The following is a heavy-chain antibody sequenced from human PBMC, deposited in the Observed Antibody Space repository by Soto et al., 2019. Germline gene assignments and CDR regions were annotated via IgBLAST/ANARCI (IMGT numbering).Heavy chain of an antibody. CDR1: VFLFCCYP. D-gene: IGHD2-2*01. CDR3: AKDGCSSTSCYDY. V-gene: IGHV3-23*01. J-gene: IGHJ4*02. Sequence: SSVFLFCCYPLGRERQAPGKGLEWVSAISGSGGSTYYADSVKGRFTIARDNSKNTLYLQMNSLRAEDTAVYYCAKDGCSSTSCYDYWGQGTLVTVSS. CDR2: ISGSGGST.